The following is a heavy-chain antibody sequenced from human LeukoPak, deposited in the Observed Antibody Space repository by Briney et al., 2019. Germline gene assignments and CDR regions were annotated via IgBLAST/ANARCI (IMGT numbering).Heavy chain of an antibody. J-gene: IGHJ6*03. V-gene: IGHV4-61*02. CDR3: ARRASSYPYYDFWSGRYYYMDV. CDR2: IYTSGST. Sequence: SETLSLTCTVSGGSISSGSYYWSWIRQPAGKGLEWIGRIYTSGSTNYNPSLKSRVTISVDTSKNQFSLKLSSVTAADTAVYYCARRASSYPYYDFWSGRYYYMDVWGKGTTVTVSS. D-gene: IGHD3-3*01. CDR1: GGSISSGSYY.